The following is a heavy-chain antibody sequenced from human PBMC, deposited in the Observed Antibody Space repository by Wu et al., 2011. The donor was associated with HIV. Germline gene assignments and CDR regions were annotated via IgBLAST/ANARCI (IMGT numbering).Heavy chain of an antibody. J-gene: IGHJ4*01. CDR1: GGTFDKFA. D-gene: IGHD4/OR15-4a*01. CDR2: IIPALHAT. CDR3: ATGREDYNEDFVH. V-gene: IGHV1-69*11. Sequence: QVQLVQSGPEVAKPGSVGDGSPCKASGGTFDKFAISWLRQAPGHGLEWMGRIIPALHATIYAPKFQGRVSITANESTATAYVELRSLRSDDTAVYYCATGREDYNEDFVHWGQGTLVTVSS.